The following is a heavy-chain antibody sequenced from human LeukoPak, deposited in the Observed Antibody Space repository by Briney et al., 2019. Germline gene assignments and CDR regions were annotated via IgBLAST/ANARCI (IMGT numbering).Heavy chain of an antibody. CDR3: ARDLRASGYEPHFDY. D-gene: IGHD5-12*01. V-gene: IGHV1-2*04. CDR1: GYTFTGYY. J-gene: IGHJ4*02. Sequence: ASVNVSCKASGYTFTGYYMHWVRQAPGQGLEWMGWINPNSGGTNYAQKFQGWVTMTRDTSISTAYMELSRLRSDDTAVYYCARDLRASGYEPHFDYWGQGTLVTVSS. CDR2: INPNSGGT.